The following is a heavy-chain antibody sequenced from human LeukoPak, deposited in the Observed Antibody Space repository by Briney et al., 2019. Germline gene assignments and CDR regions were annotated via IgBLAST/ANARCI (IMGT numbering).Heavy chain of an antibody. Sequence: GGSLRLSCAASGFTFSSYAMNWVRQAPGKGLEWVSGLSGSGPGTYYADSVKGRFTISGDNSKNTLYLQMNSLRAEDTAVYSCAKDNVHDILTGYYFDFWGQGTLVTVSS. CDR3: AKDNVHDILTGYYFDF. J-gene: IGHJ4*02. D-gene: IGHD3-9*01. CDR2: LSGSGPGT. CDR1: GFTFSSYA. V-gene: IGHV3-23*01.